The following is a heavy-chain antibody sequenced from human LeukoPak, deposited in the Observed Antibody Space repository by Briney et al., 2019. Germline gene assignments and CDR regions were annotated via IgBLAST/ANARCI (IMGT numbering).Heavy chain of an antibody. Sequence: SETLSLTCTVSGGSISSYYWSWIRRPAGKGLEWIGRIYTSGSTNYNPSLKSRVTISVDKSKNQFSLKLSSVTAADTAVYYCAREDLAAAGFDYWGQGTLVTVSS. D-gene: IGHD6-13*01. CDR1: GGSISSYY. CDR3: AREDLAAAGFDY. CDR2: IYTSGST. V-gene: IGHV4-4*07. J-gene: IGHJ4*02.